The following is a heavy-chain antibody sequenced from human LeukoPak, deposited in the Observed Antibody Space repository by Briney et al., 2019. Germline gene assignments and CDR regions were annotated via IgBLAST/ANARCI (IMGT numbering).Heavy chain of an antibody. CDR3: ARLKPFLTGYYAPFDY. CDR1: GGSISTSNYY. J-gene: IGHJ4*02. V-gene: IGHV4-39*01. D-gene: IGHD3-9*01. CDR2: IYYSGST. Sequence: PSETLSLTCTVSGGSISTSNYYWGWIRQPPGKGLEWIGSIYYSGSTYYNPSLKSRVTISVDTSKNQFSLKLSSVTAADTAVYYCARLKPFLTGYYAPFDYWGQGTLVTVSS.